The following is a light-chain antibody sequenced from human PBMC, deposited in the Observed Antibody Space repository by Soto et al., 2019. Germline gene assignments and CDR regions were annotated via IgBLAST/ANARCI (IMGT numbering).Light chain of an antibody. Sequence: QSLLTQPPSVSGAPGQRVTISCPGSRYNIGAGYDVHWYQQLPGRAPKLLSFGNSNRPSGVPDRFSASKSGTSASLAITGLQAEDEAGYYCQSYDNSLSGYVFGTGTKVTVL. CDR1: RYNIGAGYD. CDR2: GNS. CDR3: QSYDNSLSGYV. J-gene: IGLJ1*01. V-gene: IGLV1-40*01.